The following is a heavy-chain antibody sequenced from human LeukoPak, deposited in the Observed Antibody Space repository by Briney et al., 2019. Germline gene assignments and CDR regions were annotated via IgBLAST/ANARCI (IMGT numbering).Heavy chain of an antibody. CDR2: ISGSGGRT. J-gene: IGHJ4*02. CDR3: AKRGVVIRVILVGFHKEAYYFDS. D-gene: IGHD3-22*01. V-gene: IGHV3-23*01. CDR1: GITLSNYA. Sequence: GGSLRLSCAVSGITLSNYAMSWVRQAPGKGLEWVAGISGSGGRTNYADAVKGRFTISRDNAKNTLFLQMNSLRVEDTAVYFCAKRGVVIRVILVGFHKEAYYFDSWGQGAVVTVSS.